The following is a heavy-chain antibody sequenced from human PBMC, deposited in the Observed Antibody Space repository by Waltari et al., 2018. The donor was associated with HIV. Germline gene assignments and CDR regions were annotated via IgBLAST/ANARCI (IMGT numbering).Heavy chain of an antibody. CDR2: ISVFNANT. Sequence: QVQLEQSGTEVKTPGASVTVSCRASGYTFNNYGITWVRQAPGQGHEWMGWISVFNANTNYAQKFQGRVTMTADTATRTVYLELRSLKSDDTAVYFCGRDLFPRRQLRSDWIDPWGQGTLVIVSS. CDR1: GYTFNNYG. D-gene: IGHD1-1*01. J-gene: IGHJ5*02. V-gene: IGHV1-18*01. CDR3: GRDLFPRRQLRSDWIDP.